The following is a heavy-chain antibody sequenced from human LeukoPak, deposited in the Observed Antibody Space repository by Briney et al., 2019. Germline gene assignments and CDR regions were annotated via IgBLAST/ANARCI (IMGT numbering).Heavy chain of an antibody. CDR2: ISTSGNT. J-gene: IGHJ4*02. Sequence: SETLSLTCTVSGGSITSYYWNWIRQPAGERLEWIGRISTSGNTNYNPSLTSRVTMSVDTSKNQLCLRLSSVTAADTAVYYCARDQNWLIDYWGQGTLVTVSS. D-gene: IGHD1-1*01. V-gene: IGHV4-4*07. CDR1: GGSITSYY. CDR3: ARDQNWLIDY.